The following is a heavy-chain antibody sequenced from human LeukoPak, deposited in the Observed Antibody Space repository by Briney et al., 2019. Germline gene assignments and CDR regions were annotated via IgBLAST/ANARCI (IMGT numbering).Heavy chain of an antibody. D-gene: IGHD6-19*01. CDR3: ATFSGWKYYFDY. J-gene: IGHJ4*02. V-gene: IGHV1-24*01. CDR2: FDPEDGET. Sequence: ASVKVSCKVSGYTLTELSMHWVRQAPGKGLEWMGGFDPEDGETIYAQKFQGRVTMTEDTSTDTAYMELSGLRSGDTAVYYCATFSGWKYYFDYWGQGTLVTVSS. CDR1: GYTLTELS.